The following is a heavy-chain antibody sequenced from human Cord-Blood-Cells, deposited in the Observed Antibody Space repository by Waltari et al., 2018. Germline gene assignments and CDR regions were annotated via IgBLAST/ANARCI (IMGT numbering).Heavy chain of an antibody. D-gene: IGHD6-13*01. CDR1: GFTFSRYA. Sequence: QVQLVESGGGVVQPGRSLRLSCAASGFTFSRYAMHWVRQAPGKGLEWVAVISYDGSNKYYADSVKCRFTISRDNSKNTLYLQMNSLRAEDTAVYYCAREEEQQLVDYWGQGTLVTVSS. J-gene: IGHJ4*02. V-gene: IGHV3-30-3*01. CDR3: AREEEQQLVDY. CDR2: ISYDGSNK.